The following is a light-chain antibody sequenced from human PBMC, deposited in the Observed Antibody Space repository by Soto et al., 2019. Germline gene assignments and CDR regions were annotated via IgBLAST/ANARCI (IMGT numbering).Light chain of an antibody. CDR1: SSNIGIKT. Sequence: QSVLTQPPSASGTPGQRVTISCSGSSSNIGIKTVNWYQQLPGTAPKLLIYSNNQRPSGVPDRFSGSKSGTSASLAISGLQSEDEADYYCAAWDDSLNGVVFGGGTKLTVL. V-gene: IGLV1-44*01. J-gene: IGLJ2*01. CDR3: AAWDDSLNGVV. CDR2: SNN.